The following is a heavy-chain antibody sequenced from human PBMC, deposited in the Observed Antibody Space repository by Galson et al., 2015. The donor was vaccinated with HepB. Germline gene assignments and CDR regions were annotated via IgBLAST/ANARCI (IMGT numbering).Heavy chain of an antibody. J-gene: IGHJ4*02. V-gene: IGHV3-30-3*01. D-gene: IGHD1-26*01. CDR1: GFNFSSYA. Sequence: SLRLSCAASGFNFSSYAMHWVRQAPGKGLEWVAVISYDGTNKYNADSVKGRFTISRDNSKNTLYMQMNSLRAEDTAVYYCAKDFWVGASTEGPVDSWGQGTLVTVSS. CDR2: ISYDGTNK. CDR3: AKDFWVGASTEGPVDS.